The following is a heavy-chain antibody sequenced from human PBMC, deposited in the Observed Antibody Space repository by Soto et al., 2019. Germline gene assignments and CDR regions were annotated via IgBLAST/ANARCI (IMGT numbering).Heavy chain of an antibody. CDR1: GYTFTSYG. V-gene: IGHV1-18*01. J-gene: IGHJ4*02. Sequence: QVHLVQSGAEVKKPGASVKVSCKASGYTFTSYGISWVRQAPGQGVEWMGWISTYNGNTNYAQKLQGRVTVTTDTSTSTAYMELRSLRSDDTGVYYCARDVDSSGSGTYRAGYWGQGTLVTVSS. CDR2: ISTYNGNT. CDR3: ARDVDSSGSGTYRAGY. D-gene: IGHD3-10*01.